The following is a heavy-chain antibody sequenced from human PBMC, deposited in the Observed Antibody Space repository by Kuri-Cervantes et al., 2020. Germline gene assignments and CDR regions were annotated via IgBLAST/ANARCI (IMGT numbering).Heavy chain of an antibody. CDR1: GFTFNKYA. CDR3: ARDGFDY. V-gene: IGHV3-33*07. Sequence: GESLKISCVASGFTFNKYAMIWVRQAPGKGLEWVAVIWYDGSNKYYADSVKGRFTISRDNSKNTLYLQMNSLRAEDTAVYYCARDGFDYWGQGTLVTVSS. J-gene: IGHJ4*02. CDR2: IWYDGSNK.